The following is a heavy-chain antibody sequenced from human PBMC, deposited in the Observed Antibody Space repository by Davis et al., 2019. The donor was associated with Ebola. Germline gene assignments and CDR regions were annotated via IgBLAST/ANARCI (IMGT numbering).Heavy chain of an antibody. J-gene: IGHJ5*01. Sequence: PSETLSLTCSVSGGSISNYYWSWIRQPAGKGLEWLGHIYHSGGPNYNPSLKSRVTIYVDTSKNQFSLRLYSVTAADTAVYYCARGKGLRGGWFDPWGQGTLVTVSS. CDR1: GGSISNYY. CDR3: ARGKGLRGGWFDP. V-gene: IGHV4-4*08. CDR2: IYHSGGP. D-gene: IGHD2-15*01.